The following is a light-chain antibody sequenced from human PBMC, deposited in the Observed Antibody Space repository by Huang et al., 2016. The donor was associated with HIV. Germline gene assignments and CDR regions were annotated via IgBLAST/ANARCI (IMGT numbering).Light chain of an antibody. CDR3: HQYNNWLLS. V-gene: IGKV3-15*01. Sequence: EIVMTQSPATLSVSPGQRVTLSCRANRSVSTNLAWYQQRHGKTPRLLNYGSSTRAPGIPARFSGSGSGTDFSLTISSLHSEDFALYYCHQYNNWLLSFGGGTRV. J-gene: IGKJ4*01. CDR2: GSS. CDR1: RSVSTN.